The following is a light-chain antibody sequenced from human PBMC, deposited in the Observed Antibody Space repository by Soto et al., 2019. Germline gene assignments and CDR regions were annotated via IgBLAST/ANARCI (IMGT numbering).Light chain of an antibody. CDR1: QSVSSN. CDR2: GAS. Sequence: EIVITQSPATLSVSPVEMSSLSCRASQSVSSNLAWYQQKPGQAPRLLIYGASSRATGIPDRFSGSGSGTDFTLTISRLEPEDFAVYYCQQYGSSPRTFGQGTKVDIK. CDR3: QQYGSSPRT. J-gene: IGKJ1*01. V-gene: IGKV3-20*01.